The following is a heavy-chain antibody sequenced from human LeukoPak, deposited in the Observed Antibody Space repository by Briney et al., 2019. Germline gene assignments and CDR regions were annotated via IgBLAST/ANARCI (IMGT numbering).Heavy chain of an antibody. CDR1: GFTFSSYS. CDR2: ISSSSSYI. V-gene: IGHV3-21*01. CDR3: ARDHYDFWSGYSYYFDY. Sequence: GGSLRLSCAASGFTFSSYSMNWVRQAPGKGLEWVSSISSSSSYIYYADSVMGRFTISRDNAKNSLYLQMNSLRAEDTAVYYCARDHYDFWSGYSYYFDYWGQGTLVTVSS. J-gene: IGHJ4*02. D-gene: IGHD3-3*01.